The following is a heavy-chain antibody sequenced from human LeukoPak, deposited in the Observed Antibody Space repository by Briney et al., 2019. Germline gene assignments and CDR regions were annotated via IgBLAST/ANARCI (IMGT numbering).Heavy chain of an antibody. CDR1: GVSISRFY. CDR3: VQTTGCPGFDY. CDR2: IYNGVPT. D-gene: IGHD1-14*01. V-gene: IGHV4-4*09. Sequence: SETLSLTCTTSGVSISRFYWSWVRQPPGKGLEWIGNIYNGVPTFFNPSLKSRVTISVDTSRRQFSLELASVTAADTAVYYCVQTTGCPGFDYWGQGILVTVSS. J-gene: IGHJ4*02.